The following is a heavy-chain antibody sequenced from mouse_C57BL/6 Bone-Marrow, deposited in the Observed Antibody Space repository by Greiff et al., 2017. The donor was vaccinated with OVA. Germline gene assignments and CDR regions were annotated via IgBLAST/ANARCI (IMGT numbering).Heavy chain of an antibody. Sequence: QVQLQQPGAELVMPGASVKLSCKASGYTFTSYWMHWVKQRPGQGLEWIGEIDPSDSYTNYNQKFKGKSTLTVDKSSSTAYMQLSSLTSEDSAVYYCARGVWSLLREFDYWGKGTTLTVSS. CDR2: IDPSDSYT. CDR3: ARGVWSLLREFDY. J-gene: IGHJ2*01. CDR1: GYTFTSYW. D-gene: IGHD2-10*02. V-gene: IGHV1-69*01.